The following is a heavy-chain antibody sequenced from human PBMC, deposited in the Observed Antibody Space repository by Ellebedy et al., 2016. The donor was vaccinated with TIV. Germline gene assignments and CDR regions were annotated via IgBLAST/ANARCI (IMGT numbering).Heavy chain of an antibody. V-gene: IGHV4-34*01. CDR3: ARTYDYGAKESDY. D-gene: IGHD4-23*01. J-gene: IGHJ4*02. CDR1: GGSFSGHY. Sequence: GSLRLXXAVYGGSFSGHYWSWIRQPPGKGLEWIGEINHSGSTSYNPSLKSRLTISVDTSKNQFSLRLNSVTAADTAVYYCARTYDYGAKESDYWGPGTLVTVSA. CDR2: INHSGST.